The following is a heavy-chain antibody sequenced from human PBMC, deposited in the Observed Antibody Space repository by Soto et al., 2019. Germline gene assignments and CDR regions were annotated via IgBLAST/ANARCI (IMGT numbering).Heavy chain of an antibody. D-gene: IGHD6-6*01. CDR1: GGTFSSYA. J-gene: IGHJ4*02. CDR3: ARLDSSLYYFDY. CDR2: IIPIFGTA. Sequence: SVKVSCKASGGTFSSYAISWVRQAPGQGLEWMGGIIPIFGTANYAQKFQGRVTITADESTSTAYMELSSLRSEDTAVYYCARLDSSLYYFDYWGQGTLVTVSS. V-gene: IGHV1-69*13.